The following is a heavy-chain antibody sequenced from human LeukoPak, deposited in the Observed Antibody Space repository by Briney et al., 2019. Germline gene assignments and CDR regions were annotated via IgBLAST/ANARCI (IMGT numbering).Heavy chain of an antibody. CDR1: GFTFSSYA. Sequence: PGGSLRLSCAASGFTFSSYAMSWVHQAPGKGLEWVSAISGSGGSTYYADSVKGRFTISRDNSKNTLYLQMNSLRAEDTAVYYCAKAPTMIVVVITHFDYWGQGTLVTVSS. V-gene: IGHV3-23*01. CDR2: ISGSGGST. J-gene: IGHJ4*02. CDR3: AKAPTMIVVVITHFDY. D-gene: IGHD3-22*01.